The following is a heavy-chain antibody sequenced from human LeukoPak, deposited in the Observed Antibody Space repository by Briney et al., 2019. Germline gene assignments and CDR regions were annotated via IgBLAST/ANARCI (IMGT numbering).Heavy chain of an antibody. CDR2: LTPSSGVT. V-gene: IGHV1-2*02. J-gene: IGHJ4*02. CDR3: AARSHPFDY. Sequence: ASVKVSCKTSGYTLPAYYIHWVRQAPGQGLDWMGWLTPSSGVTNYAQEFQGRVTMTRDTSITTAYMVLSSLRSDDTAVYFCAARSHPFDYWGQGTLVTVSS. CDR1: GYTLPAYY.